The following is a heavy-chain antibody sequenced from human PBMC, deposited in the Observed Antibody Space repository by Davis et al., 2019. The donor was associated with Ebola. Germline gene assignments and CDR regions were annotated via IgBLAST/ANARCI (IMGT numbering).Heavy chain of an antibody. CDR1: GFVFRHYD. D-gene: IGHD6-19*01. V-gene: IGHV3-23*01. J-gene: IGHJ3*01. Sequence: GESLIPHRAASGFVFRHYDLSRVRRAPGPGLEWVSTLVLSADTYYAYSVQGRFTISRDNSKNTLHLQMNSLRVEDTAKYYCAKDTSNVWFDGWGQGKKVTVAS. CDR2: LVLSADT. CDR3: AKDTSNVWFDG.